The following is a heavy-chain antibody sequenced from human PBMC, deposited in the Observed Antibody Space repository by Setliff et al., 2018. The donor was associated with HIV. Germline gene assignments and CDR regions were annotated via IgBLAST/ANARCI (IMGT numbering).Heavy chain of an antibody. V-gene: IGHV4-4*08. D-gene: IGHD6-13*01. CDR2: NYTSGRT. Sequence: LPFTCTVSGDSISSSYYWIGNGQPPGQGLEWIGYNYTSGRTNYNPSLKNGVTISVDTSKNQFSLRLSSGTAADAAVYYCARGYSSSWYDSWGQGTLVTVSS. CDR1: GDSISSSYY. J-gene: IGHJ5*01. CDR3: ARGYSSSWYDS.